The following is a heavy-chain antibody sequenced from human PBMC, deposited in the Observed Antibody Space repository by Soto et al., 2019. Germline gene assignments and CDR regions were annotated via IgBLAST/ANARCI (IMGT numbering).Heavy chain of an antibody. Sequence: PGGSLRLSCAASGFSFSNDVMHRVRQAPGKGLEWVSYISIGSGSIFYADSVKGRFTISRDDARNSLFLQMNTLRDEDTAVYYCVRDHRWAFDFWGQGTMVTVSS. J-gene: IGHJ3*01. CDR2: ISIGSGSI. D-gene: IGHD2-15*01. V-gene: IGHV3-48*02. CDR1: GFSFSNDV. CDR3: VRDHRWAFDF.